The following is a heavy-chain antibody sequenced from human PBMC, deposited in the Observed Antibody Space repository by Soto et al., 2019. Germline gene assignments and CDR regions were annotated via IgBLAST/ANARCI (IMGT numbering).Heavy chain of an antibody. Sequence: GGSLRLSCAASGFTFSSYAMHWVRQAPGKGLEWVAVISYDGSNKYYADSVKGRFTISRDNSKNTLYLQMNSLRAEDTAVYYCARAAYIVVVPAAISIDYWGQGTLVTVSS. J-gene: IGHJ4*02. V-gene: IGHV3-30-3*01. CDR3: ARAAYIVVVPAAISIDY. CDR1: GFTFSSYA. CDR2: ISYDGSNK. D-gene: IGHD2-2*01.